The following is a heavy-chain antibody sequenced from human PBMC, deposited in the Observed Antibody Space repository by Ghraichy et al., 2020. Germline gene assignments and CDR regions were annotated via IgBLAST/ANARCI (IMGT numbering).Heavy chain of an antibody. CDR1: GGSFSGYY. V-gene: IGHV4-34*01. D-gene: IGHD2-21*01. CDR3: AQWWWDHDGEFDY. Sequence: SETLSLTCAVYGGSFSGYYWIRQPPGKGLEWIGEINHSGSTNYNPSLKSLLTISVDTSKNQFSLKLTSVTAADTAVYYCAQWWWDHDGEFDYWGQGTPVTVSS. J-gene: IGHJ4*02. CDR2: INHSGST.